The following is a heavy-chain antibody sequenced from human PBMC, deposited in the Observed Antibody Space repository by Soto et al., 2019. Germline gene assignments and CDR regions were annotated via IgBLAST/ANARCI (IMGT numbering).Heavy chain of an antibody. V-gene: IGHV3-23*01. CDR2: ISGSGGST. CDR3: AAGISSIAARPSYFDY. Sequence: XGSLGLSFAASGFTFSSYAMSWVRQAPGKGLEWVSAISGSGGSTYYADSVKGRFTISRDNSKNTLYLQMKSLRAEDTAVYYCAAGISSIAARPSYFDYWGQGTLVTVSS. D-gene: IGHD6-6*01. CDR1: GFTFSSYA. J-gene: IGHJ4*02.